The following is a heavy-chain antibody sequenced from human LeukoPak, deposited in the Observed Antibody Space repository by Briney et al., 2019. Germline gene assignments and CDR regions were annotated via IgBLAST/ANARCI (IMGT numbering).Heavy chain of an antibody. V-gene: IGHV1-69*06. J-gene: IGHJ4*02. D-gene: IGHD4/OR15-4a*01. Sequence: EASVTVSCKASGGTFSSYAISWVRQAPGQGVEWMGGIIPIFGTANYAQKLEGRVTINGEKSTSTAYMELSSLRSEDTAVYYCARVHGGLWGDDTRFDYWGQGTLVTVSS. CDR1: GGTFSSYA. CDR2: IIPIFGTA. CDR3: ARVHGGLWGDDTRFDY.